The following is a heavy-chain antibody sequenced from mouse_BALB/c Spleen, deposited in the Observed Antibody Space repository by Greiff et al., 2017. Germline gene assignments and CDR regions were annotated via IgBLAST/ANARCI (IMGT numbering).Heavy chain of an antibody. J-gene: IGHJ2*01. CDR2: ISYSGST. Sequence: EVQLVESGPSLVKPSQTLSLTCSVTGDSITSGYWNWIRKFPGNKLEYMGYISYSGSTYYNPSLKSRISITRDTSKNQYYLQLNSVTTEDTATYYCAIITTVVSYYFDYWGQGTTLTVSS. D-gene: IGHD1-1*01. CDR3: AIITTVVSYYFDY. CDR1: GDSITSGY. V-gene: IGHV3-8*02.